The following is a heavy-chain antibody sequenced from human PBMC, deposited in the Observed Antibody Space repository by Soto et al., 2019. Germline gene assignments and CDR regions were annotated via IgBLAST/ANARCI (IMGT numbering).Heavy chain of an antibody. CDR3: ATPRVRDSSGYPVATLFDY. Sequence: ASVKVSCKASGGTFSSYTISWVRQAPGQGLEWMGRIIPILGIANYAQKFQGRVTITADKSTSTAYMELSSLRSEDTAVYYCATPRVRDSSGYPVATLFDYWGQGTLVTVSS. CDR2: IIPILGIA. D-gene: IGHD3-22*01. J-gene: IGHJ4*02. CDR1: GGTFSSYT. V-gene: IGHV1-69*02.